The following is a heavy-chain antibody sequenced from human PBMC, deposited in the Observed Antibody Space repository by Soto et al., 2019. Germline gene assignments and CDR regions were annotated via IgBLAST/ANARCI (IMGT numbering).Heavy chain of an antibody. CDR3: VKDLYRSSTMPCLDH. J-gene: IGHJ4*02. CDR2: ISDSGEST. CDR1: GFIFNNYG. V-gene: IGHV3-23*01. D-gene: IGHD1-1*01. Sequence: PGGSLRLSCEASGFIFNNYGMSWFRQAPGKGLEWVSSISDSGESTYYADSMRGRFTISRDNSKNTLYLQVNSLRPEDTAMYYCVKDLYRSSTMPCLDHWGQGALVTVSS.